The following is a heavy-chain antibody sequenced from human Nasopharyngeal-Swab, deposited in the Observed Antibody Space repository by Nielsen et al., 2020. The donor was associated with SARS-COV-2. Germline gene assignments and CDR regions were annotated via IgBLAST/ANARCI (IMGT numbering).Heavy chain of an antibody. CDR2: IYYSGST. V-gene: IGHV4-31*02. Sequence: RQAPGKGLEWVGYIYYSGSTYYNTSLKSRVTISLDTSKNQFSLKLSSVTAADTAVYYCARGSLPLYDILTGYYPPFDYWGQGTLVTVSS. CDR3: ARGSLPLYDILTGYYPPFDY. J-gene: IGHJ4*02. D-gene: IGHD3-9*01.